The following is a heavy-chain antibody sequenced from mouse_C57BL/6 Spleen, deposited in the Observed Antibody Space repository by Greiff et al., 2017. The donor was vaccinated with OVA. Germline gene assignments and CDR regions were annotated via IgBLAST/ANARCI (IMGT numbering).Heavy chain of an antibody. CDR3: ARDGGITTVVADWYFDV. CDR2: INYDGRST. Sequence: EVHLVESEGGLVQPGSSMKLSCTASGFTFSDYYMAWVRQVPEKGLEWVANINYDGRSTYYLDSLKSRFIISRDNAKKILYLQMSSLKSEDTATYYCARDGGITTVVADWYFDVWGTGTTVTVSS. V-gene: IGHV5-16*01. J-gene: IGHJ1*03. D-gene: IGHD1-1*01. CDR1: GFTFSDYY.